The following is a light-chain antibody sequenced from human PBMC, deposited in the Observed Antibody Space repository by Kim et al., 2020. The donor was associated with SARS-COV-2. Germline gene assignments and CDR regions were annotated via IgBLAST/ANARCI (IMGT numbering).Light chain of an antibody. Sequence: EIVMTQSPATLSVSPGERATLSCRASQSVSSSLAWYQQKPGQAPRLLIYGAATRATGIPGRFSGSGSGTEFTLTISSLQSEDFGVYYCQQYSPWPLTFGGGTKVDIK. CDR2: GAA. V-gene: IGKV3-15*01. CDR3: QQYSPWPLT. J-gene: IGKJ4*01. CDR1: QSVSSS.